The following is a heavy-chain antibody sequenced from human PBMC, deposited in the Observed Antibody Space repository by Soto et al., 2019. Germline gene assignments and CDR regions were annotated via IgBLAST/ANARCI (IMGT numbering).Heavy chain of an antibody. J-gene: IGHJ4*02. D-gene: IGHD6-13*01. CDR2: ISSSSSYI. CDR1: GFTFSSYS. CDR3: ARTGKQLTYYFDY. Sequence: GGSLRLSCAASGFTFSSYSMNWVRQAPGKGLEWVSSISSSSSYIYYADSVKGRFTISRDNAKNSLYLQMNSLRAEDTAVYYCARTGKQLTYYFDYWGQGTLVTVSS. V-gene: IGHV3-21*01.